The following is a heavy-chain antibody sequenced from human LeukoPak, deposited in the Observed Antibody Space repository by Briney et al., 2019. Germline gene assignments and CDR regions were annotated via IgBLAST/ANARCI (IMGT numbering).Heavy chain of an antibody. Sequence: ASVKVSCKASGYTFTSYGISWVRQAPGQGLEWMGWISAYNGNTNYAQKLQGRVTMTTDTSTSTAYMELRSLRSDDTAVYYCARAKPDMVRGVITVAGAFDIWGQGTMVTVSS. J-gene: IGHJ3*02. CDR1: GYTFTSYG. CDR3: ARAKPDMVRGVITVAGAFDI. D-gene: IGHD3-10*01. V-gene: IGHV1-18*01. CDR2: ISAYNGNT.